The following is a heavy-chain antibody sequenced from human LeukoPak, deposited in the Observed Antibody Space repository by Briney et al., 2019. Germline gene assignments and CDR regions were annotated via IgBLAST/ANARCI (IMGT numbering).Heavy chain of an antibody. J-gene: IGHJ4*02. CDR3: ISGVVIISPYYFDY. D-gene: IGHD3-3*01. CDR2: IYYSGST. V-gene: IGHV4-39*01. CDR1: GGSISSSSYY. Sequence: SETLSLTCTVSGGSISSSSYYWGWIRQPPGKGLEWIGSIYYSGSTYYNPSPKSRVTISVDTSKNQFSLKLSSVTAADTAVYYCISGVVIISPYYFDYWGQGTLVTVSS.